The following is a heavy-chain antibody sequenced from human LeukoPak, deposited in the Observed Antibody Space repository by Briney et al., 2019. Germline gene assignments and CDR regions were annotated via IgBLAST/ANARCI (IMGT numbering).Heavy chain of an antibody. J-gene: IGHJ2*01. D-gene: IGHD2-8*01. CDR2: INQDGSEK. CDR1: GFTLSSYW. CDR3: ARVDMFMVYDISHWYLDL. Sequence: GGSLRLSCAASGFTLSSYWMWWVRQAPGKGLEWVANINQDGSEKSYVGSVKGRFTISRDNAKNSLYLQMNSLRAEDTAVYFCARVDMFMVYDISHWYLDLWGRGTLVTVTS. V-gene: IGHV3-7*01.